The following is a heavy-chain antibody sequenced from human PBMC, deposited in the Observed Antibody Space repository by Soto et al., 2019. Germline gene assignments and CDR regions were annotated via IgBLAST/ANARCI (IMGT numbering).Heavy chain of an antibody. D-gene: IGHD3-16*02. J-gene: IGHJ6*02. CDR1: GFTFSSYG. CDR3: AKAIITFGGVIVSYYYYGMDV. Sequence: QVQLVESGGGVVQPGRSLRLSCAASGFTFSSYGMHWVRQAPGKGLEWVAVISYDGSNNYYADSVKGRFTISRDNSKNTLYLQMNSLRAEDTAVYYCAKAIITFGGVIVSYYYYGMDVWGQGTTVTVSS. CDR2: ISYDGSNN. V-gene: IGHV3-30*18.